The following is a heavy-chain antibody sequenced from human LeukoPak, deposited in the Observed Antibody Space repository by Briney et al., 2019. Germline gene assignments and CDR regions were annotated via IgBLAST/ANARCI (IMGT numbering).Heavy chain of an antibody. V-gene: IGHV3-30*02. CDR3: AKDALEWELGAFDI. J-gene: IGHJ3*02. D-gene: IGHD1-26*01. CDR1: GFTFSSYG. CDR2: IRYDGSNK. Sequence: GGSLRLSCAASGFTFSSYGMHWVRQAPGKGLEWVAFIRYDGSNKYYADSVKGRFTISRDNSKNTLYLQMNSLRAEDTAVYYCAKDALEWELGAFDIWGQGTMVTVSS.